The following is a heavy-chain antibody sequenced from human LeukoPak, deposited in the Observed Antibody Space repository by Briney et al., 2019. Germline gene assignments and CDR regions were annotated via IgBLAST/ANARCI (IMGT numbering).Heavy chain of an antibody. CDR3: ARAGMRGFDY. J-gene: IGHJ4*02. CDR1: GFTFSSSA. D-gene: IGHD2-2*01. V-gene: IGHV3-13*01. CDR2: IGTAGDT. Sequence: HPGGSLRLSCAASGFTFSSSAMSWVRQAPGKGLEWVSAIGTAGDTYYPGSVKGRFTISRENAKNSLYLQMNSLRAEDTAVYYCARAGMRGFDYWGQGTLVTVSS.